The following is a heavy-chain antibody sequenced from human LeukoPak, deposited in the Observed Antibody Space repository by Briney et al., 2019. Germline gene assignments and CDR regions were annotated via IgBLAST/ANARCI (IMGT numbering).Heavy chain of an antibody. D-gene: IGHD4-23*01. CDR3: AGEMGGNALDY. CDR1: GFNFSSYA. J-gene: IGHJ4*02. CDR2: ISYDGSNK. Sequence: GRSLRLSCAASGFNFSSYAMHWVRQAPGKGLEWVAVISYDGSNKYYADSVKGRFTISRDNSKNTLYLQMNSLRAEDTAVYYCAGEMGGNALDYWGQGTLVTVSS. V-gene: IGHV3-30*04.